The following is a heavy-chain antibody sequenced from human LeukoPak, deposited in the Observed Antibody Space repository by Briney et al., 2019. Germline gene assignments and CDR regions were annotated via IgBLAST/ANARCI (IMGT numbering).Heavy chain of an antibody. CDR3: AAPQSRISSYYYVMDV. V-gene: IGHV1-69*10. CDR1: GGTFRSYA. CDR2: IIPVLGIA. D-gene: IGHD2-15*01. J-gene: IGHJ6*02. Sequence: SVKVSCAASGGTFRSYAFTWVRQAPGQGLEWMGGIIPVLGIANYAQKFQGRVTITADESTSTAYMELSSLISEDTAVYYCAAPQSRISSYYYVMDVWGQGTTVTVSS.